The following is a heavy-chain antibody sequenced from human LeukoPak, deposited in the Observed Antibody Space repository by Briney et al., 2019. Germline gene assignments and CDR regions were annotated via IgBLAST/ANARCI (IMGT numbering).Heavy chain of an antibody. Sequence: GGSLRLSCAASGFTFSSYAMSWVRQAPGKGLEWVSAISGSGGSTYYADSVKGRFTISRDNAKNSLYLQMNSLRAEDTAVYYCARDNEYCTGGTCRLDYWGQGALVTVSS. CDR2: ISGSGGST. V-gene: IGHV3-23*01. CDR3: ARDNEYCTGGTCRLDY. J-gene: IGHJ4*02. CDR1: GFTFSSYA. D-gene: IGHD2-15*01.